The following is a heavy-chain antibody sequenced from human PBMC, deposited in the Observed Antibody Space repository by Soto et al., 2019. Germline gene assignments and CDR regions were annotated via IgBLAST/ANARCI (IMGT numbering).Heavy chain of an antibody. J-gene: IGHJ4*02. CDR1: GGSISSGGYY. V-gene: IGHV4-31*03. Sequence: SETLSLTCTVSGGSISSGGYYWSWIRQHPGKGLEWIGYIYYSGSTYYNPSLKSRVTISVDTSKNQFSLKLSSVTAADTAVYYCARQGSVSQYRFDHWGQGTLVTVSS. CDR3: ARQGSVSQYRFDH. CDR2: IYYSGST. D-gene: IGHD3-10*01.